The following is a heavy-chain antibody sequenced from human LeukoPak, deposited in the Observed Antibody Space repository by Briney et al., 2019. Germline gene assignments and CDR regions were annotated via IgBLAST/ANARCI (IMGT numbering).Heavy chain of an antibody. Sequence: GRSLRLSCAASGFTFSSYGMHWVRQAPGKGLEWVAVIWYDGSNKYYADSVKGRFTISRDSSKNTLYLQMNSLRAEDTAVYYCARDAVAFDIWGQGTMVTVSS. CDR1: GFTFSSYG. V-gene: IGHV3-33*01. CDR2: IWYDGSNK. J-gene: IGHJ3*02. CDR3: ARDAVAFDI.